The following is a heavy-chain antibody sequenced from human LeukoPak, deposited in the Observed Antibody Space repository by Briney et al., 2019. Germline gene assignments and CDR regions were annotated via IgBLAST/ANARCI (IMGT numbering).Heavy chain of an antibody. V-gene: IGHV3-48*04. CDR3: ARDSSGWYSAPYDRLDY. J-gene: IGHJ4*02. CDR2: ISSSGSTI. CDR1: GFTFSSYS. D-gene: IGHD6-19*01. Sequence: GGSLRLSCAASGFTFSSYSMNWVRQAPGKGLEGVSYISSSGSTIYYADSVKGRFTISRDNAKNSLYLQMNSLRAEDTAVYYCARDSSGWYSAPYDRLDYWGQGTLVTVSS.